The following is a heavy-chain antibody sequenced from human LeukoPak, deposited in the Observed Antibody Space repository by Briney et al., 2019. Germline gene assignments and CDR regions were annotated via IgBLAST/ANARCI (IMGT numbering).Heavy chain of an antibody. CDR3: ARDGELGAALGGASYFWFDP. CDR2: ISGKDGHT. CDR1: GYTFTSYG. D-gene: IGHD6-25*01. V-gene: IGHV1-18*04. Sequence: ATVKVSCKAFGYTFTSYGINWVRQAPGQGLEWMGWISGKDGHTRYAQKFQGRGTMTIDTSASTAYMELRSLTSDDTAVYYCARDGELGAALGGASYFWFDPWGQGTLVTVSS. J-gene: IGHJ5*02.